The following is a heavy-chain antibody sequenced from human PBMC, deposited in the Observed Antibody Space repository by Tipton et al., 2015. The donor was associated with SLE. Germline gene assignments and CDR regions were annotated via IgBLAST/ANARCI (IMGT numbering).Heavy chain of an antibody. CDR3: ARGFEVVTAAGFGNYRY. Sequence: SLRLSCAASGFTFSSYWMHWVRQAPGKGLVWVSRIYTDGSRTHYADSVRGRFTISRDNAKNTLYLQMNSLRAEDTAVYFCARGFEVVTAAGFGNYRYWGQGTLVTVSS. V-gene: IGHV3-74*01. D-gene: IGHD6-13*01. CDR2: IYTDGSRT. J-gene: IGHJ4*02. CDR1: GFTFSSYW.